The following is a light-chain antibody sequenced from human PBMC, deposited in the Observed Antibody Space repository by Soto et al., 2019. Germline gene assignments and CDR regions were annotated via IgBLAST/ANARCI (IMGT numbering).Light chain of an antibody. CDR3: QQYYSLTWT. J-gene: IGKJ1*01. Sequence: DIVMTQFPDSLAVSLGERATINCKSSQSVLYSSNNKNYLAWYQQKPGQPPKLLIYWASTRESGVPDRFSGSGSGRDFTLTISSLQAEDVAVYYCQQYYSLTWTFGQGTKVEIK. CDR1: QSVLYSSNNKNY. V-gene: IGKV4-1*01. CDR2: WAS.